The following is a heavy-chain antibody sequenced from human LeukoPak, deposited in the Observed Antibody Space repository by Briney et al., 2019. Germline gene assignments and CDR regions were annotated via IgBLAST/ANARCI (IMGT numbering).Heavy chain of an antibody. Sequence: SETLSLTCTVSGGSISSSSYYWGWIRQPPGKGLEWIGSIYYRGSTYYNPSLKSRVTISVDTSKNQFSLKLSSVTAADTAVYYCASGRLLGFPHWGQGTLVTVSS. V-gene: IGHV4-39*01. CDR1: GGSISSSSYY. D-gene: IGHD3-10*01. CDR2: IYYRGST. J-gene: IGHJ4*02. CDR3: ASGRLLGFPH.